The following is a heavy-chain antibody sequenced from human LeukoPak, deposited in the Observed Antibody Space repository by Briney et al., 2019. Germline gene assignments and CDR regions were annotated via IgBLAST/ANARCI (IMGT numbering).Heavy chain of an antibody. V-gene: IGHV5-10-1*01. CDR3: ARLQTGTYGDYFGPVEDDY. CDR2: IDPSDSYS. D-gene: IGHD4-17*01. J-gene: IGHJ4*02. CDR1: GYSFTSYW. Sequence: GESLKISCQGYGYSFTSYWISWVRQMPGKGLEWMGRIDPSDSYSNYSPSFQGHVTFSADKSISTAYLQWSSLKASDTAMYYCARLQTGTYGDYFGPVEDDYWGQGTLVTVSS.